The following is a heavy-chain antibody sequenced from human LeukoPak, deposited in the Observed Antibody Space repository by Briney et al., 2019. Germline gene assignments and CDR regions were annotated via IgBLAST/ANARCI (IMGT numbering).Heavy chain of an antibody. V-gene: IGHV3-48*03. CDR2: ISSSGSTI. D-gene: IGHD3-10*01. Sequence: GGSLRLSCAASGFTFSSYEMNWVRQAPGKGLEWVSYISSSGSTIYYADSVKGRFTISRDNAEDSLYLQMSSLRAEDTAVYYCARESWATDYWGQGTLVTVSS. CDR3: ARESWATDY. CDR1: GFTFSSYE. J-gene: IGHJ4*02.